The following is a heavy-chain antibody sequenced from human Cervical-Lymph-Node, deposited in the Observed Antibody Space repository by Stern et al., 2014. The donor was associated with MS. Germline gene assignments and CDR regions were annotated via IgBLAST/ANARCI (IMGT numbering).Heavy chain of an antibody. CDR3: TRSSRTGWGY. J-gene: IGHJ4*02. D-gene: IGHD6-19*01. Sequence: QVQLVQSGGGVVQPGRSLRLSCVGSGFTFSHHGMNWVRRAPGKGLEWVASIWYDGTNEKYEESVRGRFTISRDNSKNTLYLEMNNLRVEDTAVYYCTRSSRTGWGYWGQGTLVTVSS. CDR1: GFTFSHHG. V-gene: IGHV3-33*01. CDR2: IWYDGTNE.